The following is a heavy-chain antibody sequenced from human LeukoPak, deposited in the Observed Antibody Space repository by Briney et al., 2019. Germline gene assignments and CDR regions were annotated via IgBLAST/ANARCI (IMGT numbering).Heavy chain of an antibody. Sequence: GASVKVSCKVSGYTLTELSMHWVRQAPGKGLEWMGGFDPEDGETIYAQKFQGRVTMTEDTSTDTAYMELSSLRSEATAVSYCATDSSGWYGYFQHWGQGPLVTVSP. J-gene: IGHJ1*01. D-gene: IGHD6-13*01. CDR1: GYTLTELS. CDR2: FDPEDGET. V-gene: IGHV1-24*01. CDR3: ATDSSGWYGYFQH.